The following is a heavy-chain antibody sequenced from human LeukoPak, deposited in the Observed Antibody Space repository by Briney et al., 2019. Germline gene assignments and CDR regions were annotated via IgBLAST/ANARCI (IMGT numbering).Heavy chain of an antibody. J-gene: IGHJ4*02. CDR2: INHSGST. CDR1: GGSISSSGHY. D-gene: IGHD3-10*02. CDR3: ARDTATALTRFKFDY. Sequence: SETLSLTCTVSGGSISSSGHYWSWIRQPPGKGLEWIGEINHSGSTNYNPSLKSRVTISVDTSKNQFSLKLSSVTAADTAVYYCARDTATALTRFKFDYWGQGTLVTVSS. V-gene: IGHV4-39*07.